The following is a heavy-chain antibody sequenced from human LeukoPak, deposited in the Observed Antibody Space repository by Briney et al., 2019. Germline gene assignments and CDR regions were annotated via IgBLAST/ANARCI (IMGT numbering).Heavy chain of an antibody. Sequence: GGSLRLSCAASGFTFDDYAMHWVRQAPGKGLEWVSGISWSSGSIGYADSVKGRFTISRDNAKNSLYLQMNSLRAEDTALYYCAKDRGSGSYYGMDVWGQGTTVTVSS. CDR3: AKDRGSGSYYGMDV. J-gene: IGHJ6*02. V-gene: IGHV3-9*01. D-gene: IGHD3-10*01. CDR2: ISWSSGSI. CDR1: GFTFDDYA.